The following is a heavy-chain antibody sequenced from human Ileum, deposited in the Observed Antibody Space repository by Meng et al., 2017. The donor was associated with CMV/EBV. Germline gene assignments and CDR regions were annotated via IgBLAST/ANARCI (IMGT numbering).Heavy chain of an antibody. D-gene: IGHD3-16*01. CDR3: VSPGDYHEEYLAV. Sequence: GESLKISCATSGFALSGYEMNWVCQAPGKGLEWVAFISANGDVIYYIEPVKGRFTISRDNAKNSVYLQMNSVRAEDTAVYYCVSPGDYHEEYLAVWGQGTLVTVSS. V-gene: IGHV3-48*03. J-gene: IGHJ4*02. CDR1: GFALSGYE. CDR2: ISANGDVI.